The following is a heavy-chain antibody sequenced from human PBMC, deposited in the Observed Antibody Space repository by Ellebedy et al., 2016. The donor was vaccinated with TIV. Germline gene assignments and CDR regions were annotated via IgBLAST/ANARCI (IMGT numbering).Heavy chain of an antibody. J-gene: IGHJ4*02. D-gene: IGHD5-18*01. V-gene: IGHV3-30*03. CDR1: GFTFSSYG. Sequence: GESLKISCAASGFTFSSYGMHWVRQAPGKGLEWVAVISYDGSNKYYADSVKGRFTISRDNSKNTLYLQMNSLRAEDTAVYYCARDHGSGYSYGYLLYWGQGTLVTVSS. CDR3: ARDHGSGYSYGYLLY. CDR2: ISYDGSNK.